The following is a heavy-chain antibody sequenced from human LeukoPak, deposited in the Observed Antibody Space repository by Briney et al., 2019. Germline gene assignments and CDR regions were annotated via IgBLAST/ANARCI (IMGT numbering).Heavy chain of an antibody. J-gene: IGHJ6*02. Sequence: GGSLRLSCAASGFTFSSYAMNWVRQAPGKGLEWVSFISGSGDTTYYADSVKGRFTISRDNSKNTLYLQMNSLRAEDTAVYYCAKDLLWFGELFQYYGMDVWGQGTTVTVSS. V-gene: IGHV3-23*01. CDR3: AKDLLWFGELFQYYGMDV. CDR2: ISGSGDTT. D-gene: IGHD3-10*01. CDR1: GFTFSSYA.